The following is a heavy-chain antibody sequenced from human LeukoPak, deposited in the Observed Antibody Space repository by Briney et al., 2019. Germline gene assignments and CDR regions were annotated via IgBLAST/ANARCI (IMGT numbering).Heavy chain of an antibody. CDR3: AREGYYDILTGYDP. CDR1: GDSVSSNSAA. Sequence: SQTLSLTCAISGDSVSSNSAAWNWIRQSPSRGLEWLGRTYYRSKWYTDYGVSVRSRMTINPDTSKNQLSLQLNSVTPEDTAVYYCAREGYYDILTGYDPWGQGTLVTVSS. V-gene: IGHV6-1*01. J-gene: IGHJ5*02. D-gene: IGHD3-9*01. CDR2: TYYRSKWYT.